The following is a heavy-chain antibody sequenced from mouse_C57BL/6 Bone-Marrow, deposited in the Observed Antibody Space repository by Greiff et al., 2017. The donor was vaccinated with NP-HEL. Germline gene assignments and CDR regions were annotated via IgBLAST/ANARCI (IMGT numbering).Heavy chain of an antibody. CDR3: ARENWYYARDY. CDR2: IYPGDGDT. CDR1: GYAFSSSW. Sequence: VQLQESGPELVKPGASVKISCKASGYAFSSSWMNWVKQRPGKGLEWIGRIYPGDGDTNYNGKFKGKATLTADKYTNTAYMQLSSLTSEDTAVYFCARENWYYARDYWGQGTSVTVSS. V-gene: IGHV1-82*01. D-gene: IGHD4-1*01. J-gene: IGHJ4*01.